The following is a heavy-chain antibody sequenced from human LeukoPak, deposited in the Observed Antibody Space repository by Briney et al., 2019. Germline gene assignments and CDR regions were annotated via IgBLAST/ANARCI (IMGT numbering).Heavy chain of an antibody. CDR2: IKQDGSEK. Sequence: PGGSLRLSCAASGFTFSTYAMQWVRQAPGKGLEWVANIKQDGSEKYYVDSVKGRFTISRDNAKNSLDLQMNSLRAEDTAVYYCPRVLVVPPTRYNWFDPWGREPWTPSPQ. V-gene: IGHV3-7*04. CDR3: PRVLVVPPTRYNWFDP. J-gene: IGHJ5*02. CDR1: GFTFSTYA. D-gene: IGHD2-2*01.